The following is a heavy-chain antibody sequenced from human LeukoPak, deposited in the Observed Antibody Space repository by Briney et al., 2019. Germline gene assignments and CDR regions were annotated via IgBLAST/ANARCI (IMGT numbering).Heavy chain of an antibody. D-gene: IGHD6-19*01. CDR1: GFTFSSYA. V-gene: IGHV3-23*01. Sequence: PGGSLRLSCAASGFTFSSYAMSWVRQAPGKGLEWVSAISGSGGSTYYADSVKGRFTISRDNAKNSLYLQMNSLRAEDTALYYCARRDSAVAGLYYYYMDVWGKGTTVTVSS. J-gene: IGHJ6*03. CDR2: ISGSGGST. CDR3: ARRDSAVAGLYYYYMDV.